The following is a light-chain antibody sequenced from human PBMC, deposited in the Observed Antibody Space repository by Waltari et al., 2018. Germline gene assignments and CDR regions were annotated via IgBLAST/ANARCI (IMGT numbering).Light chain of an antibody. V-gene: IGKV3-20*01. CDR3: QQYDISPLT. CDR1: QTVRTTY. Sequence: EIVLTQSPGTLSLSPGERATLSCRASQTVRTTYLAWYQQKPGQAPTLLIYDTSSRATGIPDRFSGSGSGTDFPLTISSLEPEDFAVYYCQQYDISPLTFGGGTKVETK. J-gene: IGKJ4*01. CDR2: DTS.